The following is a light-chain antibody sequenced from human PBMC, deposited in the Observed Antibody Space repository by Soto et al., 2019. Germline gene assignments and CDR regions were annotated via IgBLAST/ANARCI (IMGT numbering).Light chain of an antibody. CDR3: QQYNTYYT. CDR1: QNIGDL. J-gene: IGKJ2*01. V-gene: IGKV1-5*01. Sequence: DIQMTQSPSTLSASVGDRVTITCRASQNIGDLLAWYQQKPGEAPKFLIYDASSLASGVPSRFSGSGSGTQFTLTISSLQPDDFATYYRQQYNTYYTFGQGTKLEIK. CDR2: DAS.